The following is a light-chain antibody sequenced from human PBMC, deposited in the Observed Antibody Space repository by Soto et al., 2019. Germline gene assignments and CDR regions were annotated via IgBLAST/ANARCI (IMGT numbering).Light chain of an antibody. V-gene: IGKV3-20*01. J-gene: IGKJ1*01. CDR3: QQYGSSPT. CDR2: GAS. CDR1: QSVSSNY. Sequence: EIVLTQSPGNLSLSPGERATLSCRASQSVSSNYLAWYQQKPGQAPRLLIYGASSRAIGIPDRFSGSGSGTDFTFTISRLEPEDFAVYYCQQYGSSPTFGQGTKVDIK.